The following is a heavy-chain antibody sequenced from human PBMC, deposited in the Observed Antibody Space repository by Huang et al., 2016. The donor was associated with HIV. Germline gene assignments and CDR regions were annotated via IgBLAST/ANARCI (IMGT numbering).Heavy chain of an antibody. V-gene: IGHV3-23*01. CDR2: ISRSGDAT. Sequence: LQSGGGLVQPGESVTLSCAASGFTLTNYGMTWVRQNPGKGLEWVSGISRSGDATYYADSVKGRFTISRDNSNNTLSLRMDSLRAEDTAIYYCAKDSYFYDSSAYYRFVHKLDPWGQGTLVTVSS. D-gene: IGHD3-22*01. CDR3: AKDSYFYDSSAYYRFVHKLDP. J-gene: IGHJ5*02. CDR1: GFTLTNYG.